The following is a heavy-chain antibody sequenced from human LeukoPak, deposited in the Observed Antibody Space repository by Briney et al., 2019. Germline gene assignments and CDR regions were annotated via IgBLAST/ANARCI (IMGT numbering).Heavy chain of an antibody. CDR1: GFTFDDYG. Sequence: PGGSLRLSCAASGFTFDDYGMSWVRQAPGKGLEWVSGINWNGGSTGYADSVKGRFTISRGNAKNSLYLQMNSLRAEDTALYYCARGEGLDQILDYWGQGTLVTVSS. J-gene: IGHJ4*02. D-gene: IGHD1/OR15-1a*01. CDR3: ARGEGLDQILDY. V-gene: IGHV3-20*04. CDR2: INWNGGST.